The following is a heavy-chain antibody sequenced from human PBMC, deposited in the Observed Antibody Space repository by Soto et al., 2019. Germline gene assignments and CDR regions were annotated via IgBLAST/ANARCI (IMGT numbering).Heavy chain of an antibody. CDR3: ARDSGWLNWDY. J-gene: IGHJ4*02. V-gene: IGHV4-4*07. CDR1: VGSISSYY. CDR2: IYTSGSN. D-gene: IGHD3-10*01. Sequence: SETLSLTCTVSVGSISSYYWSWIRQPSVKGLEWLGRIYTSGSNNYNPPLKSRVSMSVDTSKNQFSLKLSSVTAADTAVYYCARDSGWLNWDYWGQGTLVNVSS.